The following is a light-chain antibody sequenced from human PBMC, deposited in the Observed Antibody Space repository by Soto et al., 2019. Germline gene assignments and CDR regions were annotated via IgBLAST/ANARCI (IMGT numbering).Light chain of an antibody. CDR1: SSNIGAGYD. Sequence: QLVLTQPPSVSGAPGQRVTISCTGSSSNIGAGYDVHWYQQLPGTAPKLLIYVNRNRPSGVPDRFSGSKSGTSASLAITGLQAGDEADYYCQSYDSSLSVVVFGGGTKLTVL. CDR2: VNR. CDR3: QSYDSSLSVVV. J-gene: IGLJ2*01. V-gene: IGLV1-40*01.